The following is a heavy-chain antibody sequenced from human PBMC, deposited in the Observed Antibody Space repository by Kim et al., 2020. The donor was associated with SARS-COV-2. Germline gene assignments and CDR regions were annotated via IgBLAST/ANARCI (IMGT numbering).Heavy chain of an antibody. D-gene: IGHD3-16*01. CDR2: DHK. CDR3: AHKKGGPIDY. V-gene: IGHV2-5*01. Sequence: DHKYYSPSLKSRLTINKDTSKNQVVLTMTNMNPVDTGTYYCAHKKGGPIDYWGQGTLVTVSS. J-gene: IGHJ4*02.